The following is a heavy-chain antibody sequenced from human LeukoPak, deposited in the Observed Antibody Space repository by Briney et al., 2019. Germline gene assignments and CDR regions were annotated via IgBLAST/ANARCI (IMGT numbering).Heavy chain of an antibody. V-gene: IGHV3-23*01. CDR3: TTKVCSGGRCYFDY. CDR2: ISGSGGST. J-gene: IGHJ4*02. D-gene: IGHD2-15*01. Sequence: GGSLRLSCAASGFTFSSYAMSWVRQAPGKWLEWVSVISGSGGSTYYADSVKGRFTISRDNSKNTLYLQMNSLRAEDTAVYYCTTKVCSGGRCYFDYWGQGTLVTVSS. CDR1: GFTFSSYA.